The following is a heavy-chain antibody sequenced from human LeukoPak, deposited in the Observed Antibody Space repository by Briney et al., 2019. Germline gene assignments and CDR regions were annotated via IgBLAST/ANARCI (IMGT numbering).Heavy chain of an antibody. J-gene: IGHJ4*02. CDR1: GFTFSSYW. CDR2: INQAGSGK. CDR3: ARDPRYYYDSSGPIT. D-gene: IGHD3-22*01. Sequence: PGGSLRLSCVASGFTFSSYWMSWVRQAPGKGLEWVANINQAGSGKYYVDSVKGRFTISRDNAKRSLYLQMNSLRAEDTAVYYCARDPRYYYDSSGPITGGQGTLVTVSS. V-gene: IGHV3-7*01.